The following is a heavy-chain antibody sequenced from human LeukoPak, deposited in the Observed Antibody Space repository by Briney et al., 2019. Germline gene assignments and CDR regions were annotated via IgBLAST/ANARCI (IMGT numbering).Heavy chain of an antibody. V-gene: IGHV3-74*01. D-gene: IGHD2-21*02. CDR1: ELDFVSYG. Sequence: PGGSLRLSCVASELDFVSYGVQSVRQAPGKGLVWVSRIFTDGSTTSYADSVKGRFTISRDNAKNTLYLEMKSLRVEGTAVYYWARELRREVTLDSWGQGTLVTVSP. CDR2: IFTDGSTT. J-gene: IGHJ5*01. CDR3: ARELRREVTLDS.